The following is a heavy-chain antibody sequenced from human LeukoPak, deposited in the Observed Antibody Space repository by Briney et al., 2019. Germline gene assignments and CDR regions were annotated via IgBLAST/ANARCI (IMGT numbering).Heavy chain of an antibody. D-gene: IGHD2-2*01. CDR1: GFTLSSYA. CDR3: AKCRAWYQLLWGVY. Sequence: GGSLRLSCAASGFTLSSYAMSWVRQAPGKGLEWVSAISGRGGSTYYADSVKGRVTISRDNSNKTLYLQMNSLRAGDTAVYYCAKCRAWYQLLWGVYWGQGTLVTVSS. CDR2: ISGRGGST. V-gene: IGHV3-23*01. J-gene: IGHJ4*02.